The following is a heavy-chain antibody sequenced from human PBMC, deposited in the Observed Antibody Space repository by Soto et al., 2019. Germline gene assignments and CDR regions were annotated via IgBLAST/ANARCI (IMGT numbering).Heavy chain of an antibody. J-gene: IGHJ4*02. Sequence: QVQLVQSGAEVKKPGASVTVSCKASGYTFNRYAIHWVRQAPGQRLEWMGWINTDNGNTKYSQNFQGRVTTTRDTSASTAYMELSSLTSEDTTVYYCARGWRSDVSFDCWGQGTLVTVSS. CDR3: ARGWRSDVSFDC. CDR2: INTDNGNT. V-gene: IGHV1-3*04. CDR1: GYTFNRYA. D-gene: IGHD6-19*01.